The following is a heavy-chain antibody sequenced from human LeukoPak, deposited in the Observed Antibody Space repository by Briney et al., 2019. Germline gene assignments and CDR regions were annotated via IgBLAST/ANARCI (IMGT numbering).Heavy chain of an antibody. CDR2: IKSKTDGGTT. V-gene: IGHV3-15*01. Sequence: GGSLRLSCAASGFTFSNAWMSWVRQAPGKGLEWVGRIKSKTDGGTTDYAAPVKGRFTISRDDSKNTLYLQMNSLKTEDTAVYYSTMGATVVNFDYWGQGTLVTVSS. CDR1: GFTFSNAW. CDR3: TMGATVVNFDY. J-gene: IGHJ4*02. D-gene: IGHD4-23*01.